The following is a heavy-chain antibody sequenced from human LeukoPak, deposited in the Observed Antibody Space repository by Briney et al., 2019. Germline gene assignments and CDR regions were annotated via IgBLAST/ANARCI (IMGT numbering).Heavy chain of an antibody. CDR2: ISSSSSYI. V-gene: IGHV3-21*01. CDR3: APQGIAVADY. CDR1: GFTFSSYS. Sequence: PGGSLRLSCAASGFTFSSYSMNWVRQAPGKGLEWVSSISSSSSYIYYADSEKGRFTISRDNAKNSLYLQMNSLRAEDTAVYYCAPQGIAVADYWGQGTLVTVSS. J-gene: IGHJ4*02. D-gene: IGHD6-19*01.